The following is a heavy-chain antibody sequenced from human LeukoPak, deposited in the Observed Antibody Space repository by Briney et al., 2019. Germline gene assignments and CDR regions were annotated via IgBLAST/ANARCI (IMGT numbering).Heavy chain of an antibody. CDR3: AAMQWLRPSRWWFDP. CDR1: GFTFDDYA. Sequence: GGSLRLSCAASGFTFDDYAMHWVRQAPGKGLEWVSGISWNSGSIGYADSVKGRFTISRDNAKNSLYLQMNSLRAEDTALYYCAAMQWLRPSRWWFDPWGQGTLVTVSS. V-gene: IGHV3-9*01. J-gene: IGHJ5*02. CDR2: ISWNSGSI. D-gene: IGHD5-12*01.